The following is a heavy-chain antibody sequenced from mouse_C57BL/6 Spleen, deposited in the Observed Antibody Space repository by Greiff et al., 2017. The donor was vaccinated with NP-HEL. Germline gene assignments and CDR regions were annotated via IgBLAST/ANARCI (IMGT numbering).Heavy chain of an antibody. V-gene: IGHV14-4*01. CDR3: TTYYGSSSRYWYFDV. CDR2: IDPENGDT. D-gene: IGHD1-1*01. J-gene: IGHJ1*03. CDR1: GFNIKDDY. Sequence: VQLKESGAELVRPGASVKLSCTASGFNIKDDYMHWVKQRPEQGLEWIGWIDPENGDTEYASKFQGKATITADTSSNTAYLQLSSLTSEDTAVYYCTTYYGSSSRYWYFDVWGTGTTVTVSS.